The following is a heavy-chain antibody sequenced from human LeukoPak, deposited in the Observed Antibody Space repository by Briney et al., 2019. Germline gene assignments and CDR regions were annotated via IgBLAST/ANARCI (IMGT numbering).Heavy chain of an antibody. V-gene: IGHV4-34*01. CDR2: INHSGST. D-gene: IGHD6-13*01. Sequence: SETLSLTCAVYGGSFSGYYWSWIRQPPGKGLEWIGEINHSGSTNYNPSLKSRVTISVDTSKNQFSLKLSSVTAADTAVYYCARGDGYSSSPDYWGQGTLVTVSS. CDR1: GGSFSGYY. J-gene: IGHJ4*02. CDR3: ARGDGYSSSPDY.